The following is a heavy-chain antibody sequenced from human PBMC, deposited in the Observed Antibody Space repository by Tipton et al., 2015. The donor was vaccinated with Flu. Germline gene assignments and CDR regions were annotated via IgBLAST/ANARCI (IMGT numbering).Heavy chain of an antibody. J-gene: IGHJ6*02. CDR2: ISGSGGST. CDR1: GFTFSSYA. CDR3: ARYNRVDTSMDYYYYYAMDV. Sequence: SLRLSCAASGFTFSSYAMSWVRQAPGKGLEWVSAISGSGGSTYYADSVKGRFTISRDNSKNTLYLQMNSLRAEDTAVYYCARYNRVDTSMDYYYYYAMDVWGQGTAVTVSS. D-gene: IGHD5-18*01. V-gene: IGHV3-23*01.